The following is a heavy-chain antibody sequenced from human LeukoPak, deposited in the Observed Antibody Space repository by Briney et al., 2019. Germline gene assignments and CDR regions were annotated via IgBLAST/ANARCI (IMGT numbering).Heavy chain of an antibody. CDR1: GFTFSDYY. V-gene: IGHV3-11*01. Sequence: GGSLRLSCAASGFTFSDYYMNWIRQAPGKGLEWVSYIGYSGSPIYYADSVKGRFNISRDNAKNSLYLQMNSLRAEDTAVYYCARVTTGAAEWGQGTLVTVSS. CDR3: ARVTTGAAE. J-gene: IGHJ4*02. D-gene: IGHD1-1*01. CDR2: IGYSGSPI.